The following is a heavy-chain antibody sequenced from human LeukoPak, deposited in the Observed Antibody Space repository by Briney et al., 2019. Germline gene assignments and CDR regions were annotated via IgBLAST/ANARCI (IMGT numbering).Heavy chain of an antibody. Sequence: PGGSLRLSCAASGFTYSSYAMSWVRQAPGKGLEWVSAISGSGGSTYYADSVKGRFTISRDNSKNTLYLQMNSLRAEDTAVYYCAKDLRVMEYYYDSSGYYSELDYWGQGTLVTVSS. V-gene: IGHV3-23*01. D-gene: IGHD3-22*01. J-gene: IGHJ4*02. CDR3: AKDLRVMEYYYDSSGYYSELDY. CDR2: ISGSGGST. CDR1: GFTYSSYA.